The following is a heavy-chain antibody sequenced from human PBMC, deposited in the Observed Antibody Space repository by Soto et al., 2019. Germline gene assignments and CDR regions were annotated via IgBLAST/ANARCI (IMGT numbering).Heavy chain of an antibody. V-gene: IGHV4-4*02. D-gene: IGHD1-1*01. Sequence: QVQLQESGPGLVKPSGTLSLTCAVSGDSITSSNWWSWVRQAPGKGLEWIGETYHSGATTYNPSLKSRATRSVDPSNNHVSLKLTSVTAADTAVYFCARDLGTGTDYWGQGTLVTVAS. CDR1: GDSITSSNW. CDR3: ARDLGTGTDY. J-gene: IGHJ4*02. CDR2: TYHSGAT.